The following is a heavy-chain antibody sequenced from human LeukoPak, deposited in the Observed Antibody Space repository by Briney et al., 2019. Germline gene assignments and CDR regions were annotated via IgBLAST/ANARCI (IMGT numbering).Heavy chain of an antibody. V-gene: IGHV4-30-4*01. CDR1: GGSISSGDYY. CDR3: ARDDPDSSGYYDDY. D-gene: IGHD3-22*01. Sequence: SETLSLTCTVSGGSISSGDYYWSWIHQPPGKGLEWIGYIYYSGSTYYNPSLKSRVTISVDTSKNQFSLKLSSVTAADTAVYYCARDDPDSSGYYDDYWGQGTLVTVSS. CDR2: IYYSGST. J-gene: IGHJ4*02.